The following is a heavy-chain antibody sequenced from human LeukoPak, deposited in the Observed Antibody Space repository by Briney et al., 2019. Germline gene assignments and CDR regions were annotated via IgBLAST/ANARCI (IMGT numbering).Heavy chain of an antibody. CDR2: IYYSGTT. CDR3: ARARDAYDSFDN. D-gene: IGHD3-22*01. V-gene: IGHV4-59*01. J-gene: IGHJ4*02. Sequence: PSETLSLTCTVSGDSIRSYSWNWLRQPPGKGLEWIGYIYYSGTTDYNPSLKSRVTISVDTSHQFSLRLSSVTAADTAVYYCARARDAYDSFDNWGQGTLVTASS. CDR1: GDSIRSYS.